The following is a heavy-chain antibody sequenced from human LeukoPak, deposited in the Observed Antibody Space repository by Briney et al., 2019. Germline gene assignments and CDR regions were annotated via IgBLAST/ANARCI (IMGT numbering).Heavy chain of an antibody. Sequence: PGGSLRLSCGASGFIFSNYAMSWVRQAPGKGLEWVSSVSGTGGSTNYADSVKGRFTISRDNSKNTLYLQVNSLRAEDTAIYYCTGGGWSTDAFDIWGQGTVVTVSS. CDR1: GFIFSNYA. D-gene: IGHD6-19*01. J-gene: IGHJ3*02. V-gene: IGHV3-23*01. CDR3: TGGGWSTDAFDI. CDR2: VSGTGGST.